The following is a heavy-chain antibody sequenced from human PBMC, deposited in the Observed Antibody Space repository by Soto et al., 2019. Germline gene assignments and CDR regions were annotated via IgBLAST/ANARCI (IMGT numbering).Heavy chain of an antibody. D-gene: IGHD2-8*01. V-gene: IGHV4-30-4*01. CDR2: IYYSGST. Sequence: QVQLQESGPGLVKPSQTLSLTCTVSGGSISSGDYYWSWIRQPPGKGLEWIGYIYYSGSTYYNPCLKSRVTISVDTSKNQFSLKLSSVTAADTAVYYCARVILGYCTNGVCYTGGLDYWGQGTLVTVSS. CDR3: ARVILGYCTNGVCYTGGLDY. CDR1: GGSISSGDYY. J-gene: IGHJ4*02.